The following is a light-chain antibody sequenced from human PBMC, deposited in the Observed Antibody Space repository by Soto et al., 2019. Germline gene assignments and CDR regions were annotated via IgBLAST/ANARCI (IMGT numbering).Light chain of an antibody. V-gene: IGKV3-20*01. CDR2: GAS. CDR1: QSVSSSY. Sequence: EIVLTQSPGTLSLSPGERATLSCRASQSVSSSYLAWYQQKPGQAPRLLVYGASSRATGIPDRFSGSGCGTDFTLTISTLEPEDFAVYYCQQYGSTTTFGQGTKLEIK. CDR3: QQYGSTTT. J-gene: IGKJ2*01.